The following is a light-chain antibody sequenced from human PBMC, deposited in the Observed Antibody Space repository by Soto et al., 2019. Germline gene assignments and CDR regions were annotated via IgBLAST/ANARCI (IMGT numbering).Light chain of an antibody. CDR2: GVN. V-gene: IGLV2-14*01. CDR3: SSFTTTNTLV. CDR1: SLDIGAHNY. Sequence: QSVLTQPASVSGSPGQSLTISCTGTSLDIGAHNYVSWYQQHPAKAPKLVIYGVNNRPSGVSIRFSGSKSGNTASLTISGLQAEDEADYYCSSFTTTNTLVFGSGTKVTVL. J-gene: IGLJ1*01.